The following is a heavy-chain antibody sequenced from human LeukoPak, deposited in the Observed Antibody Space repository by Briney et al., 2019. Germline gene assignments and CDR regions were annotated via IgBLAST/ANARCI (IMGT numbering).Heavy chain of an antibody. Sequence: PSETLSLTCTVSGGSITSYYWSWIRQPPGKGLEWIGHIYYSGSTNYNPSLKSRVTISVDTSKNQFSLRLSSVTAADTAVYYCARGAAGYSYGWGQGTLVTVSS. CDR3: ARGAAGYSYG. V-gene: IGHV4-59*01. D-gene: IGHD5-18*01. CDR2: IYYSGST. J-gene: IGHJ4*02. CDR1: GGSITSYY.